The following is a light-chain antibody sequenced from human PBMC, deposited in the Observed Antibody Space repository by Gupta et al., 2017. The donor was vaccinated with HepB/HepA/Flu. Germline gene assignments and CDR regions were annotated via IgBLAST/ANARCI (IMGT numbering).Light chain of an antibody. CDR3: AAWDDSLNGLV. CDR2: SNI. Sequence: QSVLTQPPSASGAPGQSVTISRSGSNSNIGDNAVNWYQHLPGTAPKLPIYSNIQRPSGVPDRFSGSKSGTSASLAISGLQSEDEADYYCAAWDDSLNGLVLGGGTKLTVL. J-gene: IGLJ3*02. V-gene: IGLV1-44*01. CDR1: NSNIGDNA.